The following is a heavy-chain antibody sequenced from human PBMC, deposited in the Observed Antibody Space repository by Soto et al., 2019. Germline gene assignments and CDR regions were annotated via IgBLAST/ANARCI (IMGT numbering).Heavy chain of an antibody. Sequence: SETLSLTCTVSGGSISSYYWSWIRQPPGKGLEWIGYIYYSGSTNYNPSLKSRVTISVDTSKNQFSLKLSSVTAADTAVYYCAREGAARAFDYWGQGTLVTVSS. CDR3: AREGAARAFDY. CDR2: IYYSGST. J-gene: IGHJ4*02. D-gene: IGHD6-6*01. V-gene: IGHV4-59*12. CDR1: GGSISSYY.